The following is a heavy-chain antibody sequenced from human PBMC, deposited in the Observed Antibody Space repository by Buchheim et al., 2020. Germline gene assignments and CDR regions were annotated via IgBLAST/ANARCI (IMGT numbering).Heavy chain of an antibody. CDR1: GFTFCSYA. CDR2: ISYDGSNK. V-gene: IGHV3-30*04. CDR3: ASDIRDYDFWSGKLDV. D-gene: IGHD3-3*01. J-gene: IGHJ6*03. Sequence: QVQLVESGGGVVQPVRSLRLSCAGSGFTFCSYAMHWVRQAPGKGLEWVAVISYDGSNKYYAGSVKGRFTISRDNSKNTLYPQMNSLRAEDTAVYYCASDIRDYDFWSGKLDVGGRGT.